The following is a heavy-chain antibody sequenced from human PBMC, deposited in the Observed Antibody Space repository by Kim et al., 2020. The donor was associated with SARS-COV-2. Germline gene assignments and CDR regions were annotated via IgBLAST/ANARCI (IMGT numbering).Heavy chain of an antibody. D-gene: IGHD2-2*01. V-gene: IGHV4-34*01. Sequence: SETLSLTCAVYGGSFSGYYWSWIRQPPGKGLEWIGEINHSGSTNYNPSLKSRLTISVDTSKNQFSLKLSSVTAADTAGYYXARAHTKGIVVVQAAPYWYFDLXGRGTLVTV. CDR3: ARAHTKGIVVVQAAPYWYFDL. J-gene: IGHJ2*01. CDR2: INHSGST. CDR1: GGSFSGYY.